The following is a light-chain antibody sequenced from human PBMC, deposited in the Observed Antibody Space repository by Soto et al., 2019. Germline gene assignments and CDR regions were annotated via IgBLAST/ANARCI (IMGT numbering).Light chain of an antibody. CDR3: ASHTTRDTRV. V-gene: IGLV2-14*01. CDR2: EVS. Sequence: QCALAQPASVSGAPGQSIAISCPGTSGDVGAYDYVSWYQHHPDKAPKLMIYEVSNRPSGVSDPFSGSKSVYTATLTISGLQAEDEADYYCASHTTRDTRVFGPGTKVTVL. CDR1: SGDVGAYDY. J-gene: IGLJ1*01.